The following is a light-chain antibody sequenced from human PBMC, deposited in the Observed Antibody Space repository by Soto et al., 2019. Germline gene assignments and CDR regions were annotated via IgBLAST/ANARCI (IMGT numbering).Light chain of an antibody. CDR1: SSNIGAGYD. J-gene: IGLJ2*01. Sequence: QSVLTQPPSVSGAPGQRVTISCTGSSSNIGAGYDVHWYQQIPGTAPKLLIYDNNNRPSGVPDRFSGSKSGTSASLAITGLQAEDEADYYCQSYDSSLSASGVFGGGTTLTVL. CDR2: DNN. V-gene: IGLV1-40*01. CDR3: QSYDSSLSASGV.